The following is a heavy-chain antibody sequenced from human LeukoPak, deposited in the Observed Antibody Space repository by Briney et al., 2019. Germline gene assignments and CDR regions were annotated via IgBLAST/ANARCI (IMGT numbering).Heavy chain of an antibody. CDR3: TVTDFDY. Sequence: GGSLRLSCAASGFTFSTYGMHWVRQAPGKGLEWVAFIQNDGSNKYYADSVKGRFTISRDNSKNTLYLQMNSLRAEDTAVYYGTVTDFDYWGQGTLVTVSS. CDR1: GFTFSTYG. CDR2: IQNDGSNK. V-gene: IGHV3-30*02. D-gene: IGHD4-11*01. J-gene: IGHJ4*02.